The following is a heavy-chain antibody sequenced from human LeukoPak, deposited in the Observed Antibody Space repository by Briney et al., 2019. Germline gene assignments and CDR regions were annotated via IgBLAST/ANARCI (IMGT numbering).Heavy chain of an antibody. Sequence: GGSLRLSCAASGFTVSSNYMSWVRQAPGKGLEWVSAIYSGGSTYYADSVKGRFTISRDNSKNTLYLQMNSLRAEDTAVYYCARDGRRYYDSSGYLDYWGQGTLVTVSS. D-gene: IGHD3-22*01. CDR2: IYSGGST. J-gene: IGHJ4*02. CDR1: GFTVSSNY. V-gene: IGHV3-66*01. CDR3: ARDGRRYYDSSGYLDY.